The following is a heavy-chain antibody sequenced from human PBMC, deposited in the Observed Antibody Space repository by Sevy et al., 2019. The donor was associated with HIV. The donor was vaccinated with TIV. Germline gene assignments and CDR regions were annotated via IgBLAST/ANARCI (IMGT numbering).Heavy chain of an antibody. CDR2: ISSSSGTI. CDR3: ARAGGDCYSKNECWFVS. CDR1: GFTFSAYS. D-gene: IGHD2-21*01. Sequence: GGSLRLSCAASGFTFSAYSMNWVRQAPGKGLEWVSYISSSSGTIYYADSVKGQFTISRDNAKSSLYLQMDGLRAEDTAVYYCARAGGDCYSKNECWFVSWGQGTLVTVSS. J-gene: IGHJ5*01. V-gene: IGHV3-48*01.